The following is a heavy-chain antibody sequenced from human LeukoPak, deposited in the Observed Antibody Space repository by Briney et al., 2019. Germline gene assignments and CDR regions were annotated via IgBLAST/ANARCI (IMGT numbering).Heavy chain of an antibody. Sequence: GGSLRLSCAASGFTFSGFSMSWVRQSPTKGLEWVANIKQDGSERYYVDSVEGRFTISRDNAKNSLSLQMNNLRVEDTAVYYCARAGNHWHYVYWGQGTVVTVSS. D-gene: IGHD1-7*01. CDR1: GFTFSGFS. V-gene: IGHV3-7*01. CDR2: IKQDGSER. J-gene: IGHJ4*02. CDR3: ARAGNHWHYVY.